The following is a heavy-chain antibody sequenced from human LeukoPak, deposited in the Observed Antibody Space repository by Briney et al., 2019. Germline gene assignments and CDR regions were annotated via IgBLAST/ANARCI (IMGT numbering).Heavy chain of an antibody. CDR3: ARERNNWFDP. CDR2: ISTYTGNT. J-gene: IGHJ5*02. V-gene: IGHV1-18*01. CDR1: GHTFTSYG. Sequence: ASVKVSCKASGHTFTSYGLSWVRQAPGQGLEWMGWISTYTGNTNYAQNLQGRVTMTTDTSTSTAYMELRSLRSDDTAVYYCARERNNWFDPWGQGTLVTVSS.